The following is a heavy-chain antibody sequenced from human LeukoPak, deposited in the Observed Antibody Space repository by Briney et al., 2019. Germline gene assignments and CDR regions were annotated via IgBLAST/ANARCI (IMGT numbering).Heavy chain of an antibody. Sequence: SETLSLTCTVSGYSLTSGYYWGWIRQPPGKGLEWIGSIYHSGSTYYNPSLKSRVTISVDTSKNQFSLKLRSVTAADTAVYYCARRVVGATNYFDYWGQGTLVTVSS. CDR1: GYSLTSGYY. J-gene: IGHJ4*02. CDR3: ARRVVGATNYFDY. D-gene: IGHD2-15*01. CDR2: IYHSGST. V-gene: IGHV4-38-2*02.